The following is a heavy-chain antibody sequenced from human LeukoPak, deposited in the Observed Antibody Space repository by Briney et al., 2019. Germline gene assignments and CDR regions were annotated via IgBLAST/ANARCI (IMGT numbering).Heavy chain of an antibody. CDR2: INHSGST. CDR1: GGSFSGYY. Sequence: SETLSLTCAVYGGSFSGYYWSWIRQPPGKGLEWIGEINHSGSTNYNPSLKSRVTISVDTSKNQFSLKLSSVTAADTAVYYCARVRRDWNYDYYYYMDVWGKGTTVTVSS. J-gene: IGHJ6*03. D-gene: IGHD1-1*01. CDR3: ARVRRDWNYDYYYYMDV. V-gene: IGHV4-34*01.